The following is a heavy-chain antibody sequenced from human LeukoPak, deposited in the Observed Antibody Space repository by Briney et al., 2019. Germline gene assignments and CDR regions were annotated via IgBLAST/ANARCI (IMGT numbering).Heavy chain of an antibody. Sequence: SETLSLTCAVYGGSFSGYYWSWIRQPPGKGLEWIGEINHSGSTNYNPSLKSRVTISVDTSKNQFSLKLSSVTAADTAVYYCASPTIAVAGLWGQGTLVTVSS. D-gene: IGHD6-19*01. V-gene: IGHV4-34*01. J-gene: IGHJ4*02. CDR3: ASPTIAVAGL. CDR2: INHSGST. CDR1: GGSFSGYY.